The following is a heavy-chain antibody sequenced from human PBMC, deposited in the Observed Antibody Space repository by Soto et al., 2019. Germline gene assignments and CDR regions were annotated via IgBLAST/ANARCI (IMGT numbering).Heavy chain of an antibody. CDR3: AKESGGERYAAYFDL. J-gene: IGHJ4*02. CDR1: GFTLRNLG. Sequence: QVQLVESGGGVVQPGTSLRLACAAPGFTLRNLGMQWVRQAPGKGLEWVAVISAGGNTKYYADSVKGRFTISRDNSKNTLFLQMNSLRTEETAVYYCAKESGGERYAAYFDLWGQGTLVTVSA. CDR2: ISAGGNTK. V-gene: IGHV3-30*18. D-gene: IGHD2-21*01.